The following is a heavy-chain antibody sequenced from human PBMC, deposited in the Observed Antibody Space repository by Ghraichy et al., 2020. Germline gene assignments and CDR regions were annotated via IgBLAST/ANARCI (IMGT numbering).Heavy chain of an antibody. CDR3: ATYSNYVSFDY. V-gene: IGHV4-39*01. D-gene: IGHD4-11*01. CDR2: IYYGGST. J-gene: IGHJ4*02. Sequence: SQTLSLTCTVSGGSISSSSYYWGWIRQPPGKGLEWIGTIYYGGSTYNNPSLKSRVTISVDTSKNQFSLKLSSVTAADTAVYYCATYSNYVSFDYWGQGTLVTVSS. CDR1: GGSISSSSYY.